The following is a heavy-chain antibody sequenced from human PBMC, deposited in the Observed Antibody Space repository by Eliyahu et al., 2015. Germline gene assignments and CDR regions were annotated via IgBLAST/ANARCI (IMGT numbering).Heavy chain of an antibody. Sequence: QVQLVQSGAEVKKPGASVXVSCKASGYTFSDYFMHWVRQAPGQGLEWMGWINLNNGDTNYAQXFQGRVTLTRDTSISTTYYMQLSSLTSDDTAVYYCARDGFWNGKDYWGRGTLVTVSS. CDR2: INLNNGDT. CDR1: GYTFSDYF. V-gene: IGHV1-2*02. J-gene: IGHJ4*02. D-gene: IGHD3-3*01. CDR3: ARDGFWNGKDY.